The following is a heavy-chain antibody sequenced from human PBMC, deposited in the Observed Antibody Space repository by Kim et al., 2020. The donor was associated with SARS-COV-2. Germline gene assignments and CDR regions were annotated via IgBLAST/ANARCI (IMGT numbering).Heavy chain of an antibody. CDR3: ARDKHYSMGYYGMDV. CDR1: GFTVSSNY. CDR2: IYSGGST. J-gene: IGHJ6*02. D-gene: IGHD4-4*01. V-gene: IGHV3-53*01. Sequence: GGSLRLSCAASGFTVSSNYMSWVRQAPGKGLEWVSVIYSGGSTYYADSVKGRLPISRDNSKNTLYLQMNSLRAEDTAVYYCARDKHYSMGYYGMDVWGQGPTVTVSS.